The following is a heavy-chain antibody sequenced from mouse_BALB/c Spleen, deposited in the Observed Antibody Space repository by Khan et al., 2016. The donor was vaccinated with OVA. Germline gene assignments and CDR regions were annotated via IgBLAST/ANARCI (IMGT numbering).Heavy chain of an antibody. CDR2: INPSTGYT. V-gene: IGHV1-7*01. CDR3: ARGGYGSFAY. CDR1: GYTFTDYW. D-gene: IGHD2-2*01. J-gene: IGHJ3*01. Sequence: QVQLQQSGAELAKPGASVKMSCKASGYTFTDYWIHWVKKRPGQGLEWIGYINPSTGYTEYNHKFKDKATLTADKSSSTAYMQLSSLTSEDSAVYYCARGGYGSFAYWGQGTLVTVSA.